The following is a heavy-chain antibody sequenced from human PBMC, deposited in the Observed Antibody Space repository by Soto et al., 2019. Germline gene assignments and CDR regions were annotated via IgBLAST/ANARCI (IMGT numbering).Heavy chain of an antibody. CDR2: IKQDGSEK. J-gene: IGHJ4*02. D-gene: IGHD3-3*01. CDR1: GFTFSSYW. V-gene: IGHV3-7*01. Sequence: EVQLVESGGGLVQPGGSLRLSCAASGFTFSSYWMSWVRQAPGKGLEWVANIKQDGSEKYYVDSVKGRFTISRDNAKNQLYLQMNSLRAGGTAVYYCASGGDFWSGYYFDYWGQGTLVTVSS. CDR3: ASGGDFWSGYYFDY.